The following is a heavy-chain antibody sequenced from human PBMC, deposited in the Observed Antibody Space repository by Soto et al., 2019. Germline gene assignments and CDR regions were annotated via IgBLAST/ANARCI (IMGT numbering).Heavy chain of an antibody. CDR2: IYSGGST. Sequence: EVQLVESGGGLVQPGGSLRLSCAASGFTVSSNYMSWVRQAPGKGLEWFSVIYSGGSTYYADSVKGRFTISRDNSKNTLYLQMNSLRAEDTAVYYCARVDDFWSGYPRWFDPWGQGTLVTVSS. D-gene: IGHD3-3*01. J-gene: IGHJ5*02. CDR1: GFTVSSNY. V-gene: IGHV3-66*01. CDR3: ARVDDFWSGYPRWFDP.